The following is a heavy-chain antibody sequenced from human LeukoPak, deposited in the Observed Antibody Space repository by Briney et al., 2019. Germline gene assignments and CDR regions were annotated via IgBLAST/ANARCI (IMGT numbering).Heavy chain of an antibody. CDR3: ARSRNAGVYYGSGSYDYFDY. CDR1: GYTFTGYY. Sequence: ASVKVSCKASGYTFTGYYMHWVRQAPGQGLEWMGWINPNSGGTNYAQKFQGRVTMTRDTSISTAYMELSRLRSDDTAAYYCARSRNAGVYYGSGSYDYFDYWGQGTLVTVSS. D-gene: IGHD3-10*01. CDR2: INPNSGGT. V-gene: IGHV1-2*02. J-gene: IGHJ4*02.